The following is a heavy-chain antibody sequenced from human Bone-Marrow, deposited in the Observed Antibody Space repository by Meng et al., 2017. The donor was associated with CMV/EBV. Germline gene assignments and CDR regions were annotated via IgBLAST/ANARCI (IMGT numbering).Heavy chain of an antibody. V-gene: IGHV3-7*01. D-gene: IGHD6-13*01. CDR2: IKQDGSEK. CDR3: ARVQRGYSSSWTSFDY. J-gene: IGHJ4*02. CDR1: GFTFSSYA. Sequence: GESLKISCAASGFTFSSYAMHWVRQAPGKGLEWVANIKQDGSEKYYVDSVKGRFTISRDNAKNSLYLQMNSLRAEDTAVYYCARVQRGYSSSWTSFDYWGQGTLVTVSP.